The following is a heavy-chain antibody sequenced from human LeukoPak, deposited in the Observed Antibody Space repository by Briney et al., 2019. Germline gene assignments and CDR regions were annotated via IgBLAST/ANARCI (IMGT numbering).Heavy chain of an antibody. V-gene: IGHV4-59*08. CDR2: IYYSGST. CDR1: GGSISSYY. Sequence: SETLSLTCTVSGGSISSYYWSWIRQPPGKGLEWIGYIYYSGSTNYNPSLNSRVTISVDTSKNQFSLKLSSVTAADTAVYYCASFIAVAGSFDYWGQGTLITVSS. J-gene: IGHJ4*02. CDR3: ASFIAVAGSFDY. D-gene: IGHD6-19*01.